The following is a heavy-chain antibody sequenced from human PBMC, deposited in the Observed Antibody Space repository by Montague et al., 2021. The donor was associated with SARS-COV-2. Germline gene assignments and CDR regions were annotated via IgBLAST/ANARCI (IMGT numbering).Heavy chain of an antibody. Sequence: SETLSLTCAVYGGSFSGYSWSWIRQPPGKGLEWIGEINHSGSTNYNPSLKSRVTISVDTSKNQFSLKLSSVTAADTAVYYCARDKAEYIVVVPAVPLAYGMDVWGQGTTVTVSS. V-gene: IGHV4-34*01. CDR1: GGSFSGYS. CDR2: INHSGST. D-gene: IGHD2-2*01. J-gene: IGHJ6*02. CDR3: ARDKAEYIVVVPAVPLAYGMDV.